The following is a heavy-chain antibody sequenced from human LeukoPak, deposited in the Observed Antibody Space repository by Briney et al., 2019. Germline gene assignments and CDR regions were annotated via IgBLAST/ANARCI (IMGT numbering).Heavy chain of an antibody. CDR2: IWYDGSNK. CDR1: GFTFSSYG. J-gene: IGHJ4*02. D-gene: IGHD6-13*01. V-gene: IGHV3-33*01. Sequence: GGSLRLSCAASGFTFSSYGMHWVRQAPGEGLEWVAVIWYDGSNKYYADSVKGRSTISRDNSKNTPYLQMNSLRAEDTAVYYCARVGIAAAGHADYWGQGTLVTVSS. CDR3: ARVGIAAAGHADY.